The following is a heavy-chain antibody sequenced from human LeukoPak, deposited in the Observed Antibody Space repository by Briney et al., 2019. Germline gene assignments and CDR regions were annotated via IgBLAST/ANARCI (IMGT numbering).Heavy chain of an antibody. D-gene: IGHD5-12*01. CDR2: IYSSGST. J-gene: IGHJ4*02. CDR3: ARGYSGYEGGWFNFDY. V-gene: IGHV4-59*08. Sequence: PSETLSLTCTVSGGSISGYYWSWIRQPPGKRLEWIGYIYSSGSTNYNPSLKSRVTISVDTSKNQFSLKLSSVTAADTAVYYCARGYSGYEGGWFNFDYWGQGTLVTVSS. CDR1: GGSISGYY.